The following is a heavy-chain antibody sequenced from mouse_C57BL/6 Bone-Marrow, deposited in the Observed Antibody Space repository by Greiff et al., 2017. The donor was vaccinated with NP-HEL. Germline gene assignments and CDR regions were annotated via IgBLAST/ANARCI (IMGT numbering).Heavy chain of an antibody. Sequence: EVQGVESGGGLVKPGGSLKLSCAASGFTFSDYGMHWVRQAPEKGLEWVAYISSGSSTIYYADTVKGRFTISRANAKNTLFLQMTSLRSEDTAMYYCARGPYYYGSSYPSWFAYWGQGTLVTVSA. V-gene: IGHV5-17*01. J-gene: IGHJ3*01. D-gene: IGHD1-1*01. CDR1: GFTFSDYG. CDR2: ISSGSSTI. CDR3: ARGPYYYGSSYPSWFAY.